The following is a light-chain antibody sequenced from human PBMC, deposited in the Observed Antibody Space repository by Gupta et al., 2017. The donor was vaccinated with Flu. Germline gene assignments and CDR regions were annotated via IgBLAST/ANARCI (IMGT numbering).Light chain of an antibody. J-gene: IGKJ4*01. CDR3: QQYNNWPPLT. CDR1: HSIITN. CDR2: GAS. Sequence: TPCPTMLSHSPGVRVTLSCRASHSIITNLAWYQQRPGLPPRLIVYGASTRATGVPARFSGSGSGKEFTLTISSLQSEDAAIYYCQQYNNWPPLTFGGGAKVEIK. V-gene: IGKV3-15*01.